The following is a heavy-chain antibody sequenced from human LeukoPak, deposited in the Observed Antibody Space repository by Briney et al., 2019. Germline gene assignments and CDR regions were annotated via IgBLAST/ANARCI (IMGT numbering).Heavy chain of an antibody. V-gene: IGHV4-59*11. D-gene: IGHD1-14*01. CDR1: GGSITSHY. J-gene: IGHJ4*02. Sequence: SETLPLTCTVSGGSITSHYWSWIRQSPGKGLEWIGYFYDSGKKSYNPSFKSRVTMSVDTSKNQFSLRLTSITAADTAVYYCAREPAERIGFDYWGQGTLVTVSS. CDR2: FYDSGKK. CDR3: AREPAERIGFDY.